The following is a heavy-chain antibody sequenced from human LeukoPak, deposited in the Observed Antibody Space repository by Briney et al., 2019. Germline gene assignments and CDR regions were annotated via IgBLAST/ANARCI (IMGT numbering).Heavy chain of an antibody. CDR2: IKQDGSEK. Sequence: GGSLRLSCAASGFTFSSYWMSWVRQAPGKGLEWVANIKQDGSEKYYVDSVKDRFTISRDNAKNSLYLQMNSLRAEDTAVYYCARLNDFWSGYYGFDYWGQGTLVTVSS. D-gene: IGHD3-3*01. CDR1: GFTFSSYW. J-gene: IGHJ4*02. V-gene: IGHV3-7*01. CDR3: ARLNDFWSGYYGFDY.